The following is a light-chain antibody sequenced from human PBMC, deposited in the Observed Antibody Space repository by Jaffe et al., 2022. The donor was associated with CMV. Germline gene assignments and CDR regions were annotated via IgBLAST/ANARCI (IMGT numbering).Light chain of an antibody. V-gene: IGKV1-39*01. CDR1: QSIASH. J-gene: IGKJ2*01. CDR2: AAS. Sequence: DIQLTQSPSSLSASVGDRVTITCRASQSIASHLNWYQQQRKPGIAPKLLIYAASTLQSGVPSRFSGSGSGTEFTLTISSLQPEDFATYYCQQSYSTLSTFGQGTKLEIK. CDR3: QQSYSTLST.